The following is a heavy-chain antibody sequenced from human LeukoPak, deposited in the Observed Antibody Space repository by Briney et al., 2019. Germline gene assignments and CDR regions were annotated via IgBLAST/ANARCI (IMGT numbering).Heavy chain of an antibody. Sequence: SGPALVKPTQTLTLTCTFSGFSLSTSGMCVSWIRQPPGKALEWLARIDWDDDKYYSTSLKTRLTISKDTSKNQVVLTMTNMDPVDTAMYYCARMTVVTPGSYYFDYWGQGTLVTVSS. D-gene: IGHD4-23*01. J-gene: IGHJ4*02. V-gene: IGHV2-70*11. CDR2: IDWDDDK. CDR3: ARMTVVTPGSYYFDY. CDR1: GFSLSTSGMC.